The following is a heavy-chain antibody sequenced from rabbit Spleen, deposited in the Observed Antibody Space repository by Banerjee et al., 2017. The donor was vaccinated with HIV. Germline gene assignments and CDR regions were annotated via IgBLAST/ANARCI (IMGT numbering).Heavy chain of an antibody. CDR2: IGTNIPTT. CDR3: ARSPIGGRSYFAL. D-gene: IGHD5-1*01. CDR1: GFSFSSSYY. Sequence: QEHLVESGGGLVQPEGSLTLTCTASGFSFSSSYYIFWVRQAPGKGLELIASIGTNIPTTWYTSWVNGRFTISRTTSLNTVDLQMNSLTAADTATYFCARSPIGGRSYFALWGPGTLVTVS. J-gene: IGHJ4*01. V-gene: IGHV1S43*01.